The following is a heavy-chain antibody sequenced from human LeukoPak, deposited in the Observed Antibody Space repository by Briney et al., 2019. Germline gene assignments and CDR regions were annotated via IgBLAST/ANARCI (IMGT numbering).Heavy chain of an antibody. V-gene: IGHV4-4*08. CDR1: GGSITGYH. CDR3: ARRNDFDI. CDR2: IYSSETT. J-gene: IGHJ3*02. Sequence: SETLSLTCTVSGGSITGYHWSWIQQPPGKGLEWIGYIYSSETTEYKPSLKSRVTISADTSKNQSSLKLASVTAADTAIYYCARRNDFDIWGQGTMVTVSS.